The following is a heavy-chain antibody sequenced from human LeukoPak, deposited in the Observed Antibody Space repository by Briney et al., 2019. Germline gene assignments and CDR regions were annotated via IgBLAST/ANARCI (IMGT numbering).Heavy chain of an antibody. Sequence: SETLSLTCAVSGGSISISNSNWWSWVRQPPGKGLEWMGEIYHSGSTNYNPSLKSRVTISVDKSMNQFSLKLSSVTAADTAVYYCARDLHGGNSFTSDWYFDLWGRGTLVTVSS. V-gene: IGHV4-4*02. CDR2: IYHSGST. CDR1: GGSISISNSNW. CDR3: ARDLHGGNSFTSDWYFDL. J-gene: IGHJ2*01. D-gene: IGHD4-23*01.